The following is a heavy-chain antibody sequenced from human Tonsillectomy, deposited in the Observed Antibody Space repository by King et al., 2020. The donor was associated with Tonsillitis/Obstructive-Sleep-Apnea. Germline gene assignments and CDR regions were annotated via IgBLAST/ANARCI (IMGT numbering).Heavy chain of an antibody. CDR2: LFYSRGT. D-gene: IGHD2-2*01. J-gene: IGHJ6*02. CDR1: GGSITSTNYY. V-gene: IGHV4-39*02. Sequence: QLQESGPGLVKPSETLSLTCTVSGGSITSTNYYWGWVRQPPGKGLEWIGTLFYSRGTYYRPSLESRVTISVDTSKNQFSLRLNSATAADTAVYYCAKEPTSQLTSYYYYGMDVWGQGTTVTVSS. CDR3: AKEPTSQLTSYYYYGMDV.